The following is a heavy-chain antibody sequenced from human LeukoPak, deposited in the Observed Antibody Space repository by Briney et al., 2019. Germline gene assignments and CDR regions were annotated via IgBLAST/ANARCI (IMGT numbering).Heavy chain of an antibody. CDR3: ARDGDFWSGYHYFDY. J-gene: IGHJ4*02. CDR1: GYTFTSYY. D-gene: IGHD3-3*01. CDR2: INPSGGST. Sequence: ASVKVPCKASGYTFTSYYMHWVRQAPGQGLEWMGIINPSGGSTSYAQKFQGRVTMTRDTSTSTVYMELSSLRSEDTAVYYCARDGDFWSGYHYFDYWGQGTLVTVSS. V-gene: IGHV1-46*01.